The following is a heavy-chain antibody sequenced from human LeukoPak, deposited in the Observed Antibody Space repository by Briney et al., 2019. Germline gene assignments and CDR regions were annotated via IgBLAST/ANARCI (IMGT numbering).Heavy chain of an antibody. J-gene: IGHJ6*03. Sequence: SETLSLACTVSGGSISSYYWSWIRQPAGKGLEWIGRIYTSGSTNYNPSLKSRVTMSVDTSKNQFSLKLISVTAADTAVYYCARWVVNYFYMDVWGKGTTVTVSS. CDR2: IYTSGST. D-gene: IGHD2-21*01. CDR3: ARWVVNYFYMDV. CDR1: GGSISSYY. V-gene: IGHV4-4*07.